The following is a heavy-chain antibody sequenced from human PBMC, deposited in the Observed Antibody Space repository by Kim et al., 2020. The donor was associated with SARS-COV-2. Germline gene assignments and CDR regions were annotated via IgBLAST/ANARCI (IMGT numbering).Heavy chain of an antibody. CDR3: ARGGAGGLDV. V-gene: IGHV3-74*01. J-gene: IGHJ3*01. CDR1: GFTFRNYL. D-gene: IGHD3-10*01. CDR2: INNAWRDT. Sequence: GGSLRLSCAASGFTFRNYLMHWVRQTPGKGLVWVSHINNAWRDTSYADSVTGRFTISRDTAKSKVYLQMNSLRADDTAVSYCARGGAGGLDVCGQRAM.